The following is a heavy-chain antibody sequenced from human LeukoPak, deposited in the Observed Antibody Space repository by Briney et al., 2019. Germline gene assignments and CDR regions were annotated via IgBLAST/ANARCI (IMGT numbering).Heavy chain of an antibody. V-gene: IGHV4-34*01. CDR2: INHSGST. CDR3: ARSNMVRGVRALDY. D-gene: IGHD3-10*01. Sequence: SETLSLTCVVYGGSFSGYYWSWIRQPPGKGLEWIGEINHSGSTNYNPSLKSRVTISVDTSKNQFSLKLSSVTAADTAVYYCARSNMVRGVRALDYWGQGTLVTVSS. J-gene: IGHJ4*02. CDR1: GGSFSGYY.